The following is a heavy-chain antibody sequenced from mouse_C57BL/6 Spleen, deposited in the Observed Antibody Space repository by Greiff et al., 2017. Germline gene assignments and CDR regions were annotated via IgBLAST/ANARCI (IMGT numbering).Heavy chain of an antibody. CDR2: IYPGDGDT. CDR3: ARRGGSSYDYFDY. J-gene: IGHJ2*01. D-gene: IGHD1-1*01. Sequence: QVQLQQSGAELVKPGASVKISCKASGYAFSSYWMNWVKQRPGKGLEWIGQIYPGDGDTNYNGKFKGKATLTADKSSSTAYMQLSSLTSEDSAVYFCARRGGSSYDYFDYWGQGTTLTVSS. V-gene: IGHV1-80*01. CDR1: GYAFSSYW.